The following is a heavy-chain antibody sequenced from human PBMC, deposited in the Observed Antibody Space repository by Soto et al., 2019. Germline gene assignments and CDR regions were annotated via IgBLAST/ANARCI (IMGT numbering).Heavy chain of an antibody. V-gene: IGHV4-34*01. D-gene: IGHD7-27*01. CDR3: AAADWGHNFYYGMDV. Sequence: QVQLQQWGAGLLKPSETLSLTCAVYGGSFSGYYWSWIRQPPGKGLEWIGEINQSGSTNYKSSLKSRVTRSVDTSKNHFSLKLSSVTAADTAVYYCAAADWGHNFYYGMDVWGQGTTVTVSS. J-gene: IGHJ6*02. CDR1: GGSFSGYY. CDR2: INQSGST.